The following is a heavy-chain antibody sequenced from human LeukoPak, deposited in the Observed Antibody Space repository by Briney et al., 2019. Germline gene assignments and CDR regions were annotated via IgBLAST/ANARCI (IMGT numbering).Heavy chain of an antibody. J-gene: IGHJ4*01. Sequence: PSETLSFTCVVSGDSLSSGYWWSWVRQPPGKGLEWIGEIFHSGSTNYNPSLKSRVTISVDNSKNHFSLTVNSVTAADTAVYYCARNAYYSADYWGRGTLVTVSS. D-gene: IGHD4/OR15-4a*01. CDR3: ARNAYYSADY. V-gene: IGHV4-4*02. CDR1: GDSLSSGYW. CDR2: IFHSGST.